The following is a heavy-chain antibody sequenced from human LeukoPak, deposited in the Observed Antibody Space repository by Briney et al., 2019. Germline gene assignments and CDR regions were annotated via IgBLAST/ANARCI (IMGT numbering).Heavy chain of an antibody. V-gene: IGHV3-30*18. CDR1: GLTFSSYD. J-gene: IGHJ4*02. D-gene: IGHD5-18*01. CDR2: ISYDGSNK. CDR3: AKVLQLWQIGVRPDIDY. Sequence: GGSLRLSCAASGLTFSSYDMHWVRQAPGKGLEWVAVISYDGSNKYYADSVKGRFTISRDNSKNTLYLQMNSLRAEDTAVYYCAKVLQLWQIGVRPDIDYWGQGTLVTVSS.